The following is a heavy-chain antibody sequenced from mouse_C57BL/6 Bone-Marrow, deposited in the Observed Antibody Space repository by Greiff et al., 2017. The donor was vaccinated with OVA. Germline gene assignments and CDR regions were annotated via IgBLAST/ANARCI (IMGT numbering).Heavy chain of an antibody. CDR2: ISYDGSN. Sequence: DVQLVESGPGLVKPSQSLSLTCSVTGYSITSGYYWNWIRQFPGNKLEWMGYISYDGSNNYNPSLKNRISITRDTSKSQFFLKLNSVTTEDTATYYCARGYGNYTGCAYWGQGTLVTVSA. J-gene: IGHJ3*01. CDR3: ARGYGNYTGCAY. V-gene: IGHV3-6*01. D-gene: IGHD2-1*01. CDR1: GYSITSGYY.